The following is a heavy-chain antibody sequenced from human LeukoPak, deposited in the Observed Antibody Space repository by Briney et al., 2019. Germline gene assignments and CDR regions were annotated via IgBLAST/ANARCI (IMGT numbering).Heavy chain of an antibody. V-gene: IGHV3-7*01. D-gene: IGHD6-19*01. CDR2: MKEDGSEK. CDR3: ARDRGSSGWNFDP. J-gene: IGHJ5*02. CDR1: GFTFSIYW. Sequence: PGGSLRLSCAASGFTFSIYWMSWVRQAPGKGLGWVVNMKEDGSEKYYVDSVKGRFTTSRDNAKSSLYLQMNSLRVEDTAVYYCARDRGSSGWNFDPWGQGTLVTVSS.